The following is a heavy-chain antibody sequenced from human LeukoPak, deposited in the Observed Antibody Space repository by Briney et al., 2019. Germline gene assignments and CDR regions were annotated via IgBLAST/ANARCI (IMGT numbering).Heavy chain of an antibody. Sequence: SETLSLTCTVSGASISSTTYYWGWIRQPPGEGLGWIGTIYSRGSTYYNPSLKGRLTISVDTSENQFSLKLNSVTAADTAVYYCARLAGTPTSYYYYYYFAVWGKGTTVTVSS. CDR3: ARLAGTPTSYYYYYYFAV. D-gene: IGHD1-1*01. CDR1: GASISSTTYY. CDR2: IYSRGST. V-gene: IGHV4-39*01. J-gene: IGHJ6*03.